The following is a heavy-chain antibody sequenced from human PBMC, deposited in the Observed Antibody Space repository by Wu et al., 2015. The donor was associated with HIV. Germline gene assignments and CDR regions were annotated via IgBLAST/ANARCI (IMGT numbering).Heavy chain of an antibody. D-gene: IGHD6-19*01. V-gene: IGHV1-18*01. CDR2: ISAQNGNT. CDR1: GYIFSDFG. CDR3: ARAQRPVADALELDH. Sequence: VQLVQSGGEVKKPGASVKVACKSSGYIFSDFGIHWVRQTPGEGLEWMGWISAQNGNTKYGQKFQGRVTMTTETSSNTAYMELRSLRSDDTAIYYCARAQRPVADALELDHWGQGTLVSVSS. J-gene: IGHJ4*02.